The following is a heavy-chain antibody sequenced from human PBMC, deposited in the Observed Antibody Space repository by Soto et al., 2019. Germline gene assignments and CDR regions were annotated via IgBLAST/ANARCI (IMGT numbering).Heavy chain of an antibody. CDR3: ARRGADYYDSSGYYYYYYGMDV. CDR2: IDPSDSYT. J-gene: IGHJ6*02. V-gene: IGHV5-10-1*01. CDR1: GYSFTSYW. D-gene: IGHD3-22*01. Sequence: GESLKISCKGSGYSFTSYWISWARQMPGKGLEWMGRIDPSDSYTNYSPSFQGHVTISAAKSISTAYLQWSSLKASDTAMYYCARRGADYYDSSGYYYYYYGMDVWGQGTTVTVSS.